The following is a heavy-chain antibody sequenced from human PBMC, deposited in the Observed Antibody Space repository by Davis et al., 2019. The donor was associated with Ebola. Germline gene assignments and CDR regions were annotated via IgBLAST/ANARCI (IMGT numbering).Heavy chain of an antibody. D-gene: IGHD3-9*01. V-gene: IGHV3-13*01. J-gene: IGHJ4*02. CDR1: GFTFRSYD. CDR3: AREIEYYEILTGYFPY. Sequence: GESLKISCAASGFTFRSYDMHWVRQATGKGLEWVSAIGAAGDTYYPVSVKGRFTISRDNAKNSLYLQMNSLRAEDTAVYYCAREIEYYEILTGYFPYWGQGTLVTVSS. CDR2: IGAAGDT.